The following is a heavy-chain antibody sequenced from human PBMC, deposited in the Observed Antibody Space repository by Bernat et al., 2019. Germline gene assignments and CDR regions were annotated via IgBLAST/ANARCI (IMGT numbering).Heavy chain of an antibody. J-gene: IGHJ5*02. CDR2: IYYSGST. CDR3: ARAPSGSYLSWFDP. CDR1: GGSISSSSYY. V-gene: IGHV4-39*01. Sequence: QLQLQESGPGLVKPSETLSLTCTVSGGSISSSSYYWGWIRQPPGKGLEWIGSIYYSGSTYYNPSLKSRVTISVDTSKNQFSLKLSSVTAADTAVYYCARAPSGSYLSWFDPWGQGTLVTVSS. D-gene: IGHD1-26*01.